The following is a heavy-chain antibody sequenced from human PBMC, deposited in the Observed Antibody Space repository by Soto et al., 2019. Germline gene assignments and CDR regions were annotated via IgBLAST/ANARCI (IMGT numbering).Heavy chain of an antibody. CDR2: IYYSGST. V-gene: IGHV4-59*08. Sequence: SETLSLTCTVSGGSISSYYWSWIRQPPGKGLEWIGYIYYSGSTNYNPSLKSRVTISVDTSKNQFSLKLSSVTAADTAVYYCARHRGEQWLSPKHYYYYYMDVWGKGTTVTVSS. CDR1: GGSISSYY. J-gene: IGHJ6*03. D-gene: IGHD6-19*01. CDR3: ARHRGEQWLSPKHYYYYYMDV.